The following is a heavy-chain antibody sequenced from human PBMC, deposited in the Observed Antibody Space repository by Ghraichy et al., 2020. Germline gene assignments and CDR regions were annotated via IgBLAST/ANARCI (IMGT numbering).Heavy chain of an antibody. J-gene: IGHJ4*02. CDR3: ITVTRAVLDAVTRAS. CDR1: GFIFSKAW. Sequence: GESLRLSCAASGFIFSKAWMSWVRQAPGKGLEWVGRIKSRTNGETTEYAAPVKDRFSISRDDLKNTLYLQMNSLKTEDTAVYYCITVTRAVLDAVTRASRGPGTLVTVSS. D-gene: IGHD2-15*01. V-gene: IGHV3-15*01. CDR2: IKSRTNGETT.